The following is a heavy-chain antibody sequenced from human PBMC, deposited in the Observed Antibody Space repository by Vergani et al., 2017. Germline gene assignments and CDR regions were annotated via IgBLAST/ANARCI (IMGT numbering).Heavy chain of an antibody. CDR2: INTLTRGV. CDR1: GYSFVNYA. V-gene: IGHV7-4-1*02. Sequence: QVQLVQSGSDLRKPGASVTLSCKASGYSFVNYAINWLRQAPGHGLEWMGWINTLTRGVTYDKGFTGRFVFSLDTSVSTAYLHIRSLKPEDSAVYYCARWGVRDMSFDFWVSGALVTVSA. D-gene: IGHD3-10*01. CDR3: ARWGVRDMSFDF. J-gene: IGHJ4*02.